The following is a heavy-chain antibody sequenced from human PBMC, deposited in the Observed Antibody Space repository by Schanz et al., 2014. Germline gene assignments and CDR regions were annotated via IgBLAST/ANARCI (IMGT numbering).Heavy chain of an antibody. D-gene: IGHD1-26*01. CDR1: GFTFSKYG. CDR2: IWYDGSNK. Sequence: QVQLVESGGGVVRPGRSLRLSCAASGFTFSKYGMHWVRQAPGKGREWVAVIWYDGSNKDYADSVKGRFTTSRDNSKNTMYLQMNSLRAEDTAVYYCVKDLQRELLRDDHYYGMDVWGQGTTVTVSS. J-gene: IGHJ6*02. CDR3: VKDLQRELLRDDHYYGMDV. V-gene: IGHV3-33*06.